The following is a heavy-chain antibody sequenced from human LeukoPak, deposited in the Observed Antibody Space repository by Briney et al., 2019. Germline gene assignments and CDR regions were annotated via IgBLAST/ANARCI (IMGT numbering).Heavy chain of an antibody. CDR3: ARDRGYSTFDN. V-gene: IGHV3-7*01. CDR2: MKEDGGEI. CDR1: GFPFSNYW. Sequence: GGSLRLSCAASGFPFSNYWMSWVRQAPGKGLEWVANMKEDGGEINYVDSVKGRFTISRDNAKNSLHLHMNSLRVEDTAVYYCARDRGYSTFDNWGQGTLVTVSS. J-gene: IGHJ5*02. D-gene: IGHD4-23*01.